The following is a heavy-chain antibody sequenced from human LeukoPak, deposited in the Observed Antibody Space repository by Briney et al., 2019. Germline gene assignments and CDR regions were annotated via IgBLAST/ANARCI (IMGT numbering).Heavy chain of an antibody. CDR1: GGSFSGYY. CDR2: INHSGST. J-gene: IGHJ6*02. CDR3: ARVRYCSGGSCSLYYYYGMDV. V-gene: IGHV4-34*01. Sequence: PSETLSLTCAVYGGSFSGYYWSWIRQPPGKGLEWIGEINHSGSTNYNPSLKSRVTISVDTSKNQFSLKLSSVTAADTAVYYCARVRYCSGGSCSLYYYYGMDVWGQGTTVTVSS. D-gene: IGHD2-15*01.